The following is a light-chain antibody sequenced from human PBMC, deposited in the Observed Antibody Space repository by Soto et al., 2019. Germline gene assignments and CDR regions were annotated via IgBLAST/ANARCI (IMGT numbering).Light chain of an antibody. CDR3: CSYADSSVA. CDR2: EGS. Sequence: QSALTQPASVSGSPGQSITISCTGTSSDVGSYNLVSWYQQHPGKAPKLMIYEGSKRPSGVSNRFSGSKSGNTASLTISGVQAKDEAEYYCCSYADSSVAFGGGTQLTVL. V-gene: IGLV2-23*01. J-gene: IGLJ2*01. CDR1: SSDVGSYNL.